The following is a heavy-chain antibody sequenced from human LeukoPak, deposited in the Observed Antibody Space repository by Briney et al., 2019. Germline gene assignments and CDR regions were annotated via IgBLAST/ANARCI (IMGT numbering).Heavy chain of an antibody. CDR3: ATVGVRFLDAFDI. J-gene: IGHJ3*02. CDR1: GGSISSGSYY. CDR2: IYTSGST. D-gene: IGHD3-3*01. Sequence: TSETLSLTCTVSGGSISSGSYYWSWIRQPAGKGLEWIGRIYTSGSTNYNPSLKSRVTMSVDTSKNQFSLKLSSVTAADTAVYYCATVGVRFLDAFDIWGQGTMVTVSS. V-gene: IGHV4-61*02.